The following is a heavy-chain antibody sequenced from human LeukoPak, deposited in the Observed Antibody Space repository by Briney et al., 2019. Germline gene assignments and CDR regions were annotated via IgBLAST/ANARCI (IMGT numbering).Heavy chain of an antibody. CDR3: ARGDGGSGSSEGDY. V-gene: IGHV1-8*01. CDR1: GYTFTSYD. Sequence: ASVKVSCKASGYTFTSYDINWVRQATGQGLEWMGWMNPYSGNTGYAQKFQGRVTMTRNTSISTAYMELSSLRSEDTAVYYCARGDGGSGSSEGDYWGQGTLVTVSS. CDR2: MNPYSGNT. D-gene: IGHD3-10*01. J-gene: IGHJ4*02.